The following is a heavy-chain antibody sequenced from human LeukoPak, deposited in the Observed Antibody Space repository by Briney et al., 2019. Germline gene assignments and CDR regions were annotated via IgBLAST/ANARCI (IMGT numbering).Heavy chain of an antibody. CDR2: IYYSGST. J-gene: IGHJ4*02. CDR1: GGSISSYY. D-gene: IGHD2-15*01. CDR3: ARQVAQEGHFDY. Sequence: SETLSLTCTVSGGSISSYYWSWIRQPPGKGLEWIGYIYYSGSTNYNPSLKSRVTISVDTSKNQFSLKLSSVTAADTAVYYCARQVAQEGHFDYWGQGTLVTVSS. V-gene: IGHV4-59*01.